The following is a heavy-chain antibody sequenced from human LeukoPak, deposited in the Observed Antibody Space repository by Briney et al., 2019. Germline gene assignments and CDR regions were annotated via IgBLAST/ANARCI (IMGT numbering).Heavy chain of an antibody. CDR1: GFTFSSYA. J-gene: IGHJ4*02. CDR3: AKEPYSGYDSGY. Sequence: GGSLRLSCAASGFTFSSYAMSWDRQAPGKGLEWVSAISGSGGSTYYADSVKGRFTISRDNSKNTLYLQMNSLRAEDAAVYYCAKEPYSGYDSGYWGQGTLVTVSS. CDR2: ISGSGGST. D-gene: IGHD5-12*01. V-gene: IGHV3-23*01.